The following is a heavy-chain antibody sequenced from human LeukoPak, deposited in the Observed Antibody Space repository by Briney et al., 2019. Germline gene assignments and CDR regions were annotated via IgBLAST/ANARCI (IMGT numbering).Heavy chain of an antibody. CDR1: EFTFSIYG. Sequence: GGSLRLSCAASEFTFSIYGMHWVRQAPGKGLEWVALISYDGSNKYYADSVKGRFTVSRDNSKNTLYLQMNSLRAEDTAVYYCAKCRVRGVYWYYYGMDVWGQGTTVTVSS. CDR2: ISYDGSNK. J-gene: IGHJ6*02. V-gene: IGHV3-30*18. D-gene: IGHD3-10*01. CDR3: AKCRVRGVYWYYYGMDV.